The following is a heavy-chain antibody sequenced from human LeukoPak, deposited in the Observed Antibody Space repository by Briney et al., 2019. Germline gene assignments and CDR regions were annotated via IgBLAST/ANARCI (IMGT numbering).Heavy chain of an antibody. CDR1: GGSFSGYY. CDR2: INHSGST. D-gene: IGHD6-13*01. V-gene: IGHV4-34*01. Sequence: SETLSLTCAVYGGSFSGYYWSWIRQPPGKGLEWIGEINHSGSTNYNPSLKSRVTISVDTSKNQFSLKLSSVTAADTAVYYCARGIGSSWYGYYFDYWGQGTLVTVSS. CDR3: ARGIGSSWYGYYFDY. J-gene: IGHJ4*02.